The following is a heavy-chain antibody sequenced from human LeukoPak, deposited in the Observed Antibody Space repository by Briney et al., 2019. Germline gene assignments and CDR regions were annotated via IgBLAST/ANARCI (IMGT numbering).Heavy chain of an antibody. CDR1: GFTFSSYS. CDR2: IRYDGSNK. J-gene: IGHJ3*02. D-gene: IGHD3-16*01. Sequence: GGSLRLSCAASGFTFSSYSMNWVRQAPGKGLEWVAFIRYDGSNKYYADSVKGRFTISRDNSKNTLYLQMNSLRAEDTAVYYCAKDGHMGDGHDAFDIWGQGTMVTVSS. CDR3: AKDGHMGDGHDAFDI. V-gene: IGHV3-30*02.